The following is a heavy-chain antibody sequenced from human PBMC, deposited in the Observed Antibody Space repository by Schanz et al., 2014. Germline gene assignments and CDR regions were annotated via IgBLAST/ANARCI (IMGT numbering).Heavy chain of an antibody. CDR1: GGLFSTYD. D-gene: IGHD2-15*01. CDR2: VVPILNTP. J-gene: IGHJ2*01. Sequence: QVQLVQSGVEVKKPGSSVKVSCEASGGLFSTYDVNWVRQAPGQGLEWMGRVVPILNTPKYAQKFQDRVTITADKSTSTAYMELTGLTSDDTAVYYCASGHVVGATHWYVDLWGRSTLVTVSS. CDR3: ASGHVVGATHWYVDL. V-gene: IGHV1-69*08.